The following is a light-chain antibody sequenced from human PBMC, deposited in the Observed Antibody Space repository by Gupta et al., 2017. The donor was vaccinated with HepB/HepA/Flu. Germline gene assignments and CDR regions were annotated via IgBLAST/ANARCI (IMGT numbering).Light chain of an antibody. V-gene: IGLV1-44*01. CDR2: TID. CDR3: GSWANNIKAPI. J-gene: IGLJ2*01. CDR1: HANIGSNT. Sequence: QSVLTQPPSASGTPVHTVTISWSGSHANIGSNTVTWYQHLPGKAPKLIIYTIDKRPSGVTGRFSDSKSGNSASLAIGGLQSEEEAEYYCGSWANNIKAPIFGGGTKLTVL.